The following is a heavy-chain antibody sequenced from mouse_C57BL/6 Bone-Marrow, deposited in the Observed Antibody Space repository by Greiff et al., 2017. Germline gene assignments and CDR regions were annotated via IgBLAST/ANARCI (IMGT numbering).Heavy chain of an antibody. CDR3: ADRYDFDY. J-gene: IGHJ2*01. CDR2: IHPNSGST. V-gene: IGHV1-64*01. CDR1: GYTFTSYW. Sequence: QVQLQQPGAELVKPGASVKLSCKASGYTFTSYWMHWVQQRPGPGLEWIGMIHPNSGSTNYNEKFKSKATLTVDKSSSTAYMQLSSLTTDDSAGYYCADRYDFDYWGQGTTRTVSS. D-gene: IGHD2-14*01.